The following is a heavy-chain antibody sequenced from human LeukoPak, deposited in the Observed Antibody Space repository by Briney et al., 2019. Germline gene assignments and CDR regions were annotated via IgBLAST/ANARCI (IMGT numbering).Heavy chain of an antibody. Sequence: QPGRPLRLSCAASGFTFSSYGMHWVRQAPGKGLEWVAVIWYDGSNKYYADSVKGRFTISRDNSKNTLYLQMNSLRAEDTAVYYCARVPTLYCSGGSCYSLYYYGMDVWGQGTTVTVSS. CDR2: IWYDGSNK. J-gene: IGHJ6*02. D-gene: IGHD2-15*01. V-gene: IGHV3-33*01. CDR1: GFTFSSYG. CDR3: ARVPTLYCSGGSCYSLYYYGMDV.